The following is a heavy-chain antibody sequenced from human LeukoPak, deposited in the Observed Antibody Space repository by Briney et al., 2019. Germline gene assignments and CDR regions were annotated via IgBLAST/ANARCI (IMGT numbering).Heavy chain of an antibody. CDR1: GFTFSSYS. D-gene: IGHD6-13*01. Sequence: GGSLRLSCAASGFTFSSYSMNWVRQAPGKGLEWVSYISSSSTIYYADSVKGRFTISRDNAKNSLHLQMNSLRAEDTAVYYCAKVPRGIAAAGTSYWGQGTLVTVSS. V-gene: IGHV3-48*01. CDR2: ISSSSTI. J-gene: IGHJ4*02. CDR3: AKVPRGIAAAGTSY.